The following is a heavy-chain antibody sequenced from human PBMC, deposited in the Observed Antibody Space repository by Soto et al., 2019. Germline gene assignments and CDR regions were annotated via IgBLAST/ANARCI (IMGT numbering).Heavy chain of an antibody. D-gene: IGHD5-12*01. CDR2: ISYDGTNK. CDR3: ARVRGYSGYDGFDY. CDR1: GFTFSSYA. V-gene: IGHV3-30-3*01. J-gene: IGHJ4*02. Sequence: QVQLVESGGGVVQPGRSLRLSCAASGFTFSSYAVHWVRQAPGKGLEWVAVISYDGTNKYYADSVKGRFTISRDNSNNTVYLQMNSLRAEDTAVYYCARVRGYSGYDGFDYWGQGTLVTVSS.